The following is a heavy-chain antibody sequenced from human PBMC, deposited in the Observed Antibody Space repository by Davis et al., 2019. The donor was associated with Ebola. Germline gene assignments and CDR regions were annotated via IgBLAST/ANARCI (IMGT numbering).Heavy chain of an antibody. D-gene: IGHD3-10*01. CDR2: IYYSGST. V-gene: IGHV4-59*01. CDR3: ARALLWFGELPEYYFDY. J-gene: IGHJ4*02. Sequence: GSLRLSCTAPGCSISSYYWSWIRQPPGKGLEWFGYIYYSGSTNYNPSLKSRVTISVDTSKNQFSLKLGSVTAADTAVYYGARALLWFGELPEYYFDYWGQGTLVTVSS. CDR1: GCSISSYY.